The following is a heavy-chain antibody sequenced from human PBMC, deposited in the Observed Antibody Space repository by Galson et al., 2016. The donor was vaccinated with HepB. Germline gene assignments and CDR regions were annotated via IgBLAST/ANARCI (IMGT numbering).Heavy chain of an antibody. CDR1: GFTFSSYA. D-gene: IGHD6-19*01. J-gene: IGHJ4*02. CDR2: ISGSGVIT. Sequence: SLRLSCAASGFTFSSYAMSWVRQAPGKGLEWVSAISGSGVITYYADSVKGRFTISRDNSKNTLYLQMNSLRAEDTAVYYCAKDQKRRLLSPIQVAGTDYWGQGTLVTVSS. CDR3: AKDQKRRLLSPIQVAGTDY. V-gene: IGHV3-23*01.